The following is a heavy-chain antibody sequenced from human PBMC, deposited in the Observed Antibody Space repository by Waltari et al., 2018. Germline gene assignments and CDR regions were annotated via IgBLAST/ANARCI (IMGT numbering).Heavy chain of an antibody. CDR3: ARHEGRDLEFDP. Sequence: QVQLQESGPGLVKPSETLSLICTVSGGSISSYYWSWIRQPPGKGLEWIGYIYYSGSTNYNPSLKSRVTISVDTSKNQFSLKLSSVTAADTAVYYCARHEGRDLEFDPWGQGTLVTVSS. CDR2: IYYSGST. V-gene: IGHV4-59*08. J-gene: IGHJ5*02. D-gene: IGHD2-15*01. CDR1: GGSISSYY.